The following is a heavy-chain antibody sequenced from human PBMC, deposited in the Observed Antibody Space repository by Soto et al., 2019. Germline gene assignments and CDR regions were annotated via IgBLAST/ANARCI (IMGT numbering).Heavy chain of an antibody. Sequence: PGGSLRLSCAASGFTFSSYEMNWVRQAPGKGLEWVSYISSSGSTIYYADSVKGRFTISRDNAKNSLYLQMNSLRAEDTAVYYCARAWDYYDSSGYYYRIWFDPWGQGTLVTVSS. D-gene: IGHD3-22*01. CDR1: GFTFSSYE. J-gene: IGHJ5*02. V-gene: IGHV3-48*03. CDR3: ARAWDYYDSSGYYYRIWFDP. CDR2: ISSSGSTI.